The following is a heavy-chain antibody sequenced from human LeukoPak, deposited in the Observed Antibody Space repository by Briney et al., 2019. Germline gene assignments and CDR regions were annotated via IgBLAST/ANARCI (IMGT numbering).Heavy chain of an antibody. D-gene: IGHD4-17*01. J-gene: IGHJ4*02. V-gene: IGHV3-9*01. Sequence: GGSLRLSCAASGFTFDDYAMHWVRLAPGKGLEWVSGISYNSGNIGYADSVRGRFTISRDNAKKSLYLQMNSLRGEDTPLYYCAKDKGDYGDLRYYFDYWGQGTLVTVSS. CDR1: GFTFDDYA. CDR2: ISYNSGNI. CDR3: AKDKGDYGDLRYYFDY.